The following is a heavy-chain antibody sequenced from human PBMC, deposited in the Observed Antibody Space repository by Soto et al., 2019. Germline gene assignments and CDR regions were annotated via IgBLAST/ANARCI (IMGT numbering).Heavy chain of an antibody. J-gene: IGHJ4*02. CDR2: IDTSGHNT. CDR3: AKAVGEYLYFFNN. Sequence: EVQVLESGGGLIQPGGSLRLSCAFSGLTFSRYAASWVRQAPGKGLEWVSGIDTSGHNTYYADSVKGRSTIARDNSNKTLFLQMNNLRAEDTAVYYCAKAVGEYLYFFNNWGQGILVTVSS. V-gene: IGHV3-23*01. D-gene: IGHD3-9*01. CDR1: GLTFSRYA.